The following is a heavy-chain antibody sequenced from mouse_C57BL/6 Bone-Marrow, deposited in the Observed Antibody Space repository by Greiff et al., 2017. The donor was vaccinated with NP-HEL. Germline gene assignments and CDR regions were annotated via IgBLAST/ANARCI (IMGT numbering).Heavy chain of an antibody. CDR3: AKKGGLSPFAY. CDR2: ICGGGST. D-gene: IGHD3-2*02. CDR1: GFSFTSYG. V-gene: IGHV2-9*01. J-gene: IGHJ3*01. Sequence: QVQLQQSGPGLVAPSQSLSITCTVSGFSFTSYGVDWVRQPPGKGLEWLGVICGGGSTTYNSALMSRLTISKDNSKSKVFLKMNSLQTDDTAMYYCAKKGGLSPFAYWGQGTLVTVSA.